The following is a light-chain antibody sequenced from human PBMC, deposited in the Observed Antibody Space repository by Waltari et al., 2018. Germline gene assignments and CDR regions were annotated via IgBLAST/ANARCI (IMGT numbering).Light chain of an antibody. CDR3: AAWDDSLTGRV. J-gene: IGLJ3*02. Sequence: QSALTQPSSASGTPGQRVTISCSRSSSNIGSHYVYWYQQLPGTAPKLLIHTDNQRPSGVPDRFSASKSGASASLAISGLRSDDEADYYCAAWDDSLTGRVFGGGTKLTVL. CDR2: TDN. CDR1: SSNIGSHY. V-gene: IGLV1-47*01.